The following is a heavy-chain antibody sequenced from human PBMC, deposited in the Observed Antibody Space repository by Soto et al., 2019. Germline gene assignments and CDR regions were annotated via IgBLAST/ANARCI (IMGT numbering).Heavy chain of an antibody. Sequence: KPSETLSLTCTVSGDSISNGDYYWSWIRQPPGRGLERIGYIDSSGSTYYNPSLKSRLTMSVDMSKNQFSLRLTSVTAADTAVYYCASRYLYWGQGLLVTAPQ. CDR3: ASRYLY. D-gene: IGHD3-16*02. CDR1: GDSISNGDYY. CDR2: IDSSGST. J-gene: IGHJ4*02. V-gene: IGHV4-30-4*01.